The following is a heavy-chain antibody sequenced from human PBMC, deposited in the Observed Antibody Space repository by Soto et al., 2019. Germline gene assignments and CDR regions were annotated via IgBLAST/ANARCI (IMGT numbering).Heavy chain of an antibody. J-gene: IGHJ4*02. D-gene: IGHD4-4*01. CDR2: IYYSGST. CDR3: ARELQNHFDY. Sequence: SETLSLTCTVSGGSISSSSYYWGWIRQPPGKGLEWIGSIYYSGSTYYNPSLKSRVTISVDTSKNQFALKLSSVTAADTAVYYCARELQNHFDYWGQGTLVTVSS. V-gene: IGHV4-39*02. CDR1: GGSISSSSYY.